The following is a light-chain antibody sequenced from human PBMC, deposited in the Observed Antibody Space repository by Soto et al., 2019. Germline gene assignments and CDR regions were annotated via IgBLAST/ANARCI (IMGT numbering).Light chain of an antibody. CDR2: GNN. Sequence: QSVLTQPPSVSAAPGQKVTISCSGSSSNIGNNYVSWYQQLPGTAPKLLIYGNNKRPSGIPDRFSGSKSGTSATLGITGLQIGDEADYYCGTWDSSLSARVFGGGTKLTVL. CDR1: SSNIGNNY. V-gene: IGLV1-51*01. J-gene: IGLJ2*01. CDR3: GTWDSSLSARV.